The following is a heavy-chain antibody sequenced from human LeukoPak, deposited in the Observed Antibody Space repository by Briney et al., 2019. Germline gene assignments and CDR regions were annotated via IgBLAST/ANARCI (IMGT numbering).Heavy chain of an antibody. D-gene: IGHD2-15*01. Sequence: SETLFLTCAVYGGSFSGYYWSWIRQPPGKGLEWIGEINHSGSTNYNPSLKSRVTISVDTSKNQFSLKLSSVTAADTAVYYCARGRDPFIVVVVAARYGMDVWGQGTTVTVSS. CDR3: ARGRDPFIVVVVAARYGMDV. CDR1: GGSFSGYY. V-gene: IGHV4-34*01. CDR2: INHSGST. J-gene: IGHJ6*02.